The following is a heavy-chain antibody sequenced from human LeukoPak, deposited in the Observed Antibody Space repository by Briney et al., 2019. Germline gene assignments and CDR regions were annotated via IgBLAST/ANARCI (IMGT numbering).Heavy chain of an antibody. CDR3: XXXXXXXXXXXXGDYYYYGMDV. Sequence: GGSLRLSCAASGFTFSSYAMHWVRQAPGKGLEWVAVISYDGSNKYYADSVKGRFTISRDNSKNTLYLQMNSLRAEDTAVYYCXXXXXXXXXXXXGDYYYYGMDVWGQGTTVTVSS. V-gene: IGHV3-30-3*01. CDR2: ISYDGSNK. J-gene: IGHJ6*02. CDR1: GFTFSSYA.